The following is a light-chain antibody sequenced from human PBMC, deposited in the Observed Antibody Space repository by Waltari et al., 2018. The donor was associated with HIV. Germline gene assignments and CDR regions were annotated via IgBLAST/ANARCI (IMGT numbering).Light chain of an antibody. CDR2: GNN. CDR3: AALYDILNGLCV. Sequence: QSVLTQPPSTSGTPGQRVTISCSGSSSNIGSNTVNWYQHLPGTAPKLLIYGNNQRPSGVSYRFSCSKSGTSASLAISVLQSEDDADYYCAALYDILNGLCVFGGGIKLTVL. V-gene: IGLV1-44*01. CDR1: SSNIGSNT. J-gene: IGLJ3*02.